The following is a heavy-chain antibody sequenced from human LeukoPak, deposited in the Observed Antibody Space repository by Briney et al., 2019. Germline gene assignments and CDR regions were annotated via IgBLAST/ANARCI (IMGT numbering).Heavy chain of an antibody. CDR2: ISSSSSTI. CDR3: ARDVNPYDSSGYFAFDI. CDR1: GFTFSSYS. D-gene: IGHD3-22*01. V-gene: IGHV3-48*01. J-gene: IGHJ3*02. Sequence: GGSLRLSCAASGFTFSSYSMNWVRQAPGKGLEWVSYISSSSSTIYYADSVKGRFTISRDNAKNSLYLQMNSLRAEDTAVYYCARDVNPYDSSGYFAFDIWGQGTMVTVSS.